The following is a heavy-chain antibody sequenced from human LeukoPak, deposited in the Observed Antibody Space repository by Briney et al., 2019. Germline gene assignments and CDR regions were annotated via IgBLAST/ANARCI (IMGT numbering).Heavy chain of an antibody. Sequence: SETLSLTCTVSGGSINSYYWSWIRQPPGKGLDWIGYIYYTGSTNYNPSLKSRVTISVETSNNKFSLKLTSLTAADTTVYYCVRHLSAGRPAFDIWGQGTMVTVSS. CDR1: GGSINSYY. V-gene: IGHV4-59*08. D-gene: IGHD2-15*01. J-gene: IGHJ3*02. CDR3: VRHLSAGRPAFDI. CDR2: IYYTGST.